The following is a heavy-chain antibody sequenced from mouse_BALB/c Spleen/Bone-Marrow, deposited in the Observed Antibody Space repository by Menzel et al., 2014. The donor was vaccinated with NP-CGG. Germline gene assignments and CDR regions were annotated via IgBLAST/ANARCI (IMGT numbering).Heavy chain of an antibody. Sequence: VQLQQSGAELVKPGASVKLSCKASGYTFTSYWMHWVKQRPGQGLEWIGEIDPSDSYTNYNQKFKGKATLTVDKSSSTAYMQLSSLTSEDSAVYYCARVVNGYDGYWYFEVWGAETTVSVSS. J-gene: IGHJ1*01. CDR2: IDPSDSYT. CDR1: GYTFTSYW. CDR3: ARVVNGYDGYWYFEV. D-gene: IGHD2-2*01. V-gene: IGHV1-69*02.